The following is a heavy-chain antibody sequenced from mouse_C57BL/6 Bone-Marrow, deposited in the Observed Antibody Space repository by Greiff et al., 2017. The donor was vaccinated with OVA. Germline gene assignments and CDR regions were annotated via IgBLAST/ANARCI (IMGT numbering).Heavy chain of an antibody. CDR3: ARHGGLRWYFDV. CDR2: ISSGGSYT. D-gene: IGHD2-4*01. V-gene: IGHV5-6*01. J-gene: IGHJ1*03. CDR1: GFTFSSYG. Sequence: VQLKESGGDLVKPGGSLKLSCAASGFTFSSYGMSWVRQTPDKRLEWVATISSGGSYTYYPDSVKGRFTISRDNAKNTLYLQMSSLKSEDTAMYYCARHGGLRWYFDVWGTGTTVTVSS.